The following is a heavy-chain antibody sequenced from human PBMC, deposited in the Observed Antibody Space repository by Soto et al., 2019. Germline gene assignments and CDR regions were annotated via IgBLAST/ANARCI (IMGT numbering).Heavy chain of an antibody. CDR1: GYSFTSYW. CDR3: ARRARGYGDYVYYYYYMDV. Sequence: GESLKISCKGSGYSFTSYWIGWVRQMPGKGLEWMGIIYPGDSDTRYSPSFQGQVTISADKSISTAYLQWSSLKASDTAMYYCARRARGYGDYVYYYYYMDVWGKGTTVTVSS. CDR2: IYPGDSDT. V-gene: IGHV5-51*01. D-gene: IGHD4-17*01. J-gene: IGHJ6*03.